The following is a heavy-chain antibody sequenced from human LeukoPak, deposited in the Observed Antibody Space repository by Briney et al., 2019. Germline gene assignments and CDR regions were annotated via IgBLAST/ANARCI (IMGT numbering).Heavy chain of an antibody. CDR1: GYTFTGYY. V-gene: IGHV1-2*02. CDR3: ARDASRYESIHYYYYMDV. D-gene: IGHD2-21*01. Sequence: ASVKVSCKASGYTFTGYYMHWVRQAPGQGLEWMGWINPNSGGTNYAQKFQGRVTMTRDTSITTAYMELSRLRSDDTAVYYCARDASRYESIHYYYYMDVWGKGTTVTISS. J-gene: IGHJ6*03. CDR2: INPNSGGT.